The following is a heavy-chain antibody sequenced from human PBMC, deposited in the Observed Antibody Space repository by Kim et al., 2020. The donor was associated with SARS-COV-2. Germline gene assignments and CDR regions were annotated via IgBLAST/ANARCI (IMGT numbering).Heavy chain of an antibody. Sequence: ASVKVSCKASGYTFTSYGISWVRQAPGQGLEWMGWISAYNGNTNYAQKLQGRVTMTTDTSTSTAYMELRSLRSDDTAVYYCARAPKRYYYDSSGYPLGYWGQGTLVTVSS. D-gene: IGHD3-22*01. J-gene: IGHJ4*02. CDR3: ARAPKRYYYDSSGYPLGY. CDR1: GYTFTSYG. V-gene: IGHV1-18*01. CDR2: ISAYNGNT.